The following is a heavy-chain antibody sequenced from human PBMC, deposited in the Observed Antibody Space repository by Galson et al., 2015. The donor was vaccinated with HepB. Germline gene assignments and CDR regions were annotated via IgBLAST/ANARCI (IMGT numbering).Heavy chain of an antibody. CDR2: ISGGSSSI. J-gene: IGHJ4*02. CDR1: GFTFSSYS. V-gene: IGHV3-48*01. D-gene: IGHD2-15*01. Sequence: SLRLSCAASGFTFSSYSMNWVRQAPGKGLEWVSYISGGSSSIYYADSVKGRFTISRDNAKNSLYLQMTSLRAEDTAVYYCTRRLYCSGDSCCNAYYFDYWGQGTLVTVSS. CDR3: TRRLYCSGDSCCNAYYFDY.